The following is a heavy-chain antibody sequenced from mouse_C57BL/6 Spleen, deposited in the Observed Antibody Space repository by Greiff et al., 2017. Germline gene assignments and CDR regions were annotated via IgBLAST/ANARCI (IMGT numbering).Heavy chain of an antibody. Sequence: EVKLQQSGPELVKPGASVKMSCKASGYTFTDYNMHWVKQSHGKSLEWIGYINPNNGGTSYNQKFKGKATLTVNKSSSTAYMELRSLTSEDSAVYYCVYDYDWYFDVWGTGTTVTVSS. CDR2: INPNNGGT. CDR3: VYDYDWYFDV. V-gene: IGHV1-22*01. D-gene: IGHD2-4*01. J-gene: IGHJ1*03. CDR1: GYTFTDYN.